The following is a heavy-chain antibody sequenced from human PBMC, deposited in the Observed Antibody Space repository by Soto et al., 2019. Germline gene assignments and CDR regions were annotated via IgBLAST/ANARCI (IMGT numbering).Heavy chain of an antibody. CDR2: IIPYYDTL. D-gene: IGHD6-13*01. CDR3: ASGASRWYPYLFDS. V-gene: IGHV1-69*01. J-gene: IGHJ4*02. CDR1: EGTFNSYA. Sequence: QAQVVQSGAEVRKPGSSVKLSCKASEGTFNSYAIAWVRQAPGQGLEWMGGIIPYYDTLNYAQKFQDRVTITADDSTNTVYMELSSLRSDDTAVYFCASGASRWYPYLFDSWAQGTLVTVSS.